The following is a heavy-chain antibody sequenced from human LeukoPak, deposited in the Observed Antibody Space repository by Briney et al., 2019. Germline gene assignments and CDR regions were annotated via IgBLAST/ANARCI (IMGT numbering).Heavy chain of an antibody. CDR2: IDGRSSYI. CDR3: ASSVILPPALFDY. D-gene: IGHD3-22*01. J-gene: IGHJ4*02. Sequence: PGGSLRLSCAAAGFTFSSYTMNWVRQAPGKGLGWPSYIDGRSSYIYYADSVKGRFTISRDNAKNSLFLQMNSLRADDTAVYYCASSVILPPALFDYWGQGTLVTVSS. CDR1: GFTFSSYT. V-gene: IGHV3-21*05.